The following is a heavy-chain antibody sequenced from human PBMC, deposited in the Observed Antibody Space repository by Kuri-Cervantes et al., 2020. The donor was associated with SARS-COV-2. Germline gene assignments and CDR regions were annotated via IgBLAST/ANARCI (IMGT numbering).Heavy chain of an antibody. J-gene: IGHJ6*02. CDR3: ARAPIYCSSTSCYGAYGMDV. V-gene: IGHV3-23*01. CDR2: ISGSGGST. CDR1: GFTFSSYA. Sequence: GGSLRLSCAASGFTFSSYAMSWVRQAPGKGLEWVSAISGSGGSTYYADSVKGRFTISRDNSKNTLYLQMNSLRAEDTAVYYCARAPIYCSSTSCYGAYGMDVWGQGTTVTVSS. D-gene: IGHD2-2*01.